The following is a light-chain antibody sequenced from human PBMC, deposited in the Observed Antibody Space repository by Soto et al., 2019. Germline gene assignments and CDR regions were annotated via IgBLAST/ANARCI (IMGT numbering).Light chain of an antibody. V-gene: IGLV1-47*01. CDR2: RNS. J-gene: IGLJ2*01. CDR3: SAWDDSLSGVV. CDR1: SSNIGSNY. Sequence: QSVLTQPPSASGTPGQRVTISCSGSSSNIGSNYVYWYQQLPGTVPQLLIYRNSERPSGVPGRFSGSKSGTSASLAISGLLSEDEADYYCSAWDDSLSGVVFGGGTKLTVL.